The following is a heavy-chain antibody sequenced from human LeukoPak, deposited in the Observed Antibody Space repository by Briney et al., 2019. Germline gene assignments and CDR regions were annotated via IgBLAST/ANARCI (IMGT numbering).Heavy chain of an antibody. V-gene: IGHV3-30*02. CDR1: GFPFRSYA. CDR2: IRYDGSYK. Sequence: GGSLRLSCAASGFPFRSYAMHWVRQAPGKGLEWVAFIRYDGSYKYYADSVKGRFTISRDNSKNTLYLQMNSLRAEDTAVYYCARDRRGYSGYDQNYYYYYMDVWGKGTTVTISS. J-gene: IGHJ6*03. CDR3: ARDRRGYSGYDQNYYYYYMDV. D-gene: IGHD5-12*01.